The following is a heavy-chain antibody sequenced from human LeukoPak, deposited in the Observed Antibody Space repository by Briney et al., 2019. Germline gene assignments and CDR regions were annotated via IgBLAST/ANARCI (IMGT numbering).Heavy chain of an antibody. CDR2: IYYTGST. V-gene: IGHV4-39*01. CDR1: GGSISSSSYY. J-gene: IGHJ4*02. Sequence: SETLSLTCTVSGGSISSSSYYWGWIRQPPGKGLEWIGSIYYTGSTYYNPSLKSRVTISVDTSKNQFSLKLSSVTAADTAVYXXXRHSRHIKSYDILTGGAGEFDYWGQGTLXTVS. CDR3: XRHSRHIKSYDILTGGAGEFDY. D-gene: IGHD3-9*01.